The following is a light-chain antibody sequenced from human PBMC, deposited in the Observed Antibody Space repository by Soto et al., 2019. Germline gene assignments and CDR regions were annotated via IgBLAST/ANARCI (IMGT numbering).Light chain of an antibody. V-gene: IGKV3-15*01. CDR3: QQYIKWPIT. CDR2: AAS. J-gene: IGKJ5*01. CDR1: QSVSSN. Sequence: EIVMTQSPATLSVSPGERASLSCRASQSVSSNLAWYRQKPGQAPRLLIHAASTRATGIPARFSGSGSGTEFTLTISSLQSEDFAVYYCQQYIKWPITFGQGTRLEI.